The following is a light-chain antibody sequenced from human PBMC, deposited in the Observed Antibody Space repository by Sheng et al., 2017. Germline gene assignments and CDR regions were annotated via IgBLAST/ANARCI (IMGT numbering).Light chain of an antibody. Sequence: DIQMTQSPSSLSASVGDRVTITCQASQDISNNLNWYQQKPGKAPKLLIYGATSLQSGVPSRFSGSGSGTDFTLTISSLQPEDFATYYCQQSYSTSWTFGQGTKVEIK. CDR2: GAT. J-gene: IGKJ1*01. V-gene: IGKV1-39*01. CDR3: QQSYSTSWT. CDR1: QDISNN.